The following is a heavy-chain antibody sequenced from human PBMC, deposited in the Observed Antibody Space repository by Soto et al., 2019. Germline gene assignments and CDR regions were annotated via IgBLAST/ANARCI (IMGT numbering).Heavy chain of an antibody. CDR2: IYYSGST. J-gene: IGHJ4*02. V-gene: IGHV4-59*01. Sequence: SETLSLTCTVSGGSISSYYWSWIRQPPGKGLEWIGYIYYSGSTNYNPSLKSRVTISVDTSKDQFSLKLSSVTAADTAVYYCARVYPKLSPEVLFYYWGQGTLVTVSS. CDR1: GGSISSYY. CDR3: ARVYPKLSPEVLFYY. D-gene: IGHD2-15*01.